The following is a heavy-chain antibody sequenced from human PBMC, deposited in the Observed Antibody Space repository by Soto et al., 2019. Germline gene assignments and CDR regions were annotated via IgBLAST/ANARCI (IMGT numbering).Heavy chain of an antibody. D-gene: IGHD3-22*01. CDR2: ISAYNGNT. CDR1: GYTFTSYG. Sequence: ASVKVSCKASGYTFTSYGISWVRQAPGQGREWMGWISAYNGNTNYAQKLQGRVTMTTDTSTSTAYMELRSLRSDDTAVYYCARDTPTYYYDSSGGGNWFDPWGQGXLVTVSS. J-gene: IGHJ5*02. CDR3: ARDTPTYYYDSSGGGNWFDP. V-gene: IGHV1-18*04.